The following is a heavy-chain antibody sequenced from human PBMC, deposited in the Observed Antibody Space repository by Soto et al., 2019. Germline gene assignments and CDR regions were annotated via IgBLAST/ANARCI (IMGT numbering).Heavy chain of an antibody. CDR3: ARGTGNWFDP. V-gene: IGHV4-34*01. CDR2: INHGGST. J-gene: IGHJ5*02. CDR1: DESFSGFY. D-gene: IGHD3-10*01. Sequence: SQTLSLTCAVYDESFSGFYWSWIRQPPGKGLEWIGEINHGGSTNYNPSLKSRVTISVYTSKNQFSLKLTSVTAADTATYYFARGTGNWFDPWGQGTPVTVSS.